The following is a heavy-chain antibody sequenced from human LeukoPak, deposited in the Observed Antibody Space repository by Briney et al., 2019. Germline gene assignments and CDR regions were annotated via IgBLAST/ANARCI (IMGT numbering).Heavy chain of an antibody. CDR2: ISSNGGRT. Sequence: GGSLRLSCAISGFTFSNFAMNWVRQAPGKGLEWVPVISSNGGRTYYANSVKGRFTVSRDNSKNMLYLRMNTLRAEDTAIYYCAKDGPRASNWFDPWGQGTLVTVSS. D-gene: IGHD1-26*01. J-gene: IGHJ5*02. CDR1: GFTFSNFA. CDR3: AKDGPRASNWFDP. V-gene: IGHV3-23*01.